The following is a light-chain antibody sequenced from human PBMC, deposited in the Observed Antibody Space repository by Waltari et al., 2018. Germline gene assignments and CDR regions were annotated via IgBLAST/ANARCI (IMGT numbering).Light chain of an antibody. CDR3: SSYTSSSTLA. CDR1: SGDVGGYEY. J-gene: IGLJ2*01. Sequence: QSALTQPASVSGSPGQSLTISCTGTSGDVGGYEYVSWYQQQPGKAPKLMNYDVSNRPSGVSDRFSGSKSGNTASLTISGLQAEDEADYYCSSYTSSSTLAFGGGTKLTVL. V-gene: IGLV2-14*03. CDR2: DVS.